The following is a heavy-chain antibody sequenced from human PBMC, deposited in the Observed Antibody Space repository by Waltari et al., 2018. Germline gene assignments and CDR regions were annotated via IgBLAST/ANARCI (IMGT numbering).Heavy chain of an antibody. J-gene: IGHJ2*01. CDR3: AREPLFFLSRIAVAGTRKWYFDL. V-gene: IGHV4-34*01. CDR1: GGSFSGYY. CDR2: INHSGST. Sequence: QVQLQQWGAGLLKPSETLSLTCAVYGGSFSGYYWSWIRQPPGKGLEWIGEINHSGSTNYNPSLKSRVTISVDTSKNQFSLKLSSVTAADTAVYYCAREPLFFLSRIAVAGTRKWYFDLWGRGTLVTVSS. D-gene: IGHD6-19*01.